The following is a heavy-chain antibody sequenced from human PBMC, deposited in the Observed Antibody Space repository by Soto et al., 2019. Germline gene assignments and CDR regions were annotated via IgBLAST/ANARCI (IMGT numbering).Heavy chain of an antibody. V-gene: IGHV3-23*01. CDR2: ISGSGGST. CDR3: AKDRVLRYFDWHLNWFDP. J-gene: IGHJ5*02. Sequence: PGGSLRLSCAASGFTFSSYAMSWVRQAPGKGLEWVSAISGSGGSTYYADSVKGRFTISRDNSKNTLYLQMNSLRAEDTAVYYCAKDRVLRYFDWHLNWFDPWGQGTLVTVSS. CDR1: GFTFSSYA. D-gene: IGHD3-9*01.